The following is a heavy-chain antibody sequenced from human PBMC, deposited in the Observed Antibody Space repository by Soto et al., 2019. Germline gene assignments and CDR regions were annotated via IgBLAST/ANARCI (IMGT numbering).Heavy chain of an antibody. D-gene: IGHD5-12*01. CDR2: ISWDGGST. CDR3: AKDKKRVYDLIFDY. Sequence: PGGSLRLSCAASGFTFDDYTMHWVRQAPGKGLEWVSLISWDGGSTYYADSVKGRFTISRDNSKNSLYLQMNSLRTEDTALYYCAKDKKRVYDLIFDYWGQGTLVTVSS. V-gene: IGHV3-43*01. CDR1: GFTFDDYT. J-gene: IGHJ4*02.